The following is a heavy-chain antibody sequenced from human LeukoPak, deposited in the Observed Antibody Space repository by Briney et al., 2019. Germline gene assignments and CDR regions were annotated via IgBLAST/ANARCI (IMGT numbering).Heavy chain of an antibody. Sequence: SETLSLTCAVYGGSFSGYYWSWIRQPPGKGLEWIGEINHSGSTNYNPSLKSRVTISVDTSKNQFSLKLSSVTAADTAVYYCARDGREDGYDFDYWGQGTLVTVSS. D-gene: IGHD5-12*01. CDR1: GGSFSGYY. CDR2: INHSGST. V-gene: IGHV4-34*01. J-gene: IGHJ4*02. CDR3: ARDGREDGYDFDY.